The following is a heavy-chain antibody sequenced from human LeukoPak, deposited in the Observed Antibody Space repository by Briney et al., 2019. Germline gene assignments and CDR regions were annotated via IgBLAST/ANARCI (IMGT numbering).Heavy chain of an antibody. CDR1: GYTFTSYG. Sequence: ASVKVSCKASGYTFTSYGISWVRQAPGQGLEWMGWISAYNGNTNYAQKLQGRVTMTTDTSTSTAYMELRSLRSDDTAVYYCARSGYSYGYYYYYYYMDVWGKGTTVTVSS. CDR3: ARSGYSYGYYYYYYYMDV. CDR2: ISAYNGNT. D-gene: IGHD5-18*01. V-gene: IGHV1-18*01. J-gene: IGHJ6*03.